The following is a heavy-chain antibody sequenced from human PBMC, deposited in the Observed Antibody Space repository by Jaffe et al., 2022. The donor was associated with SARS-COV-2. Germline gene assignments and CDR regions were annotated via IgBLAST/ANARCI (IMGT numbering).Heavy chain of an antibody. CDR2: ISSSGGST. Sequence: EVQLLESGGGLVQPGGSLRLSCAASGFTFSSFAMRWIRQAPGKGLEWVSAISSSGGSTYYVDSVSGRFTVSRDNSKNTLYLQMNSLRAEDTAVYYCAKGPSGSLDHWGQGTLVTVSS. D-gene: IGHD3-3*01. CDR1: GFTFSSFA. CDR3: AKGPSGSLDH. V-gene: IGHV3-23*01. J-gene: IGHJ4*02.